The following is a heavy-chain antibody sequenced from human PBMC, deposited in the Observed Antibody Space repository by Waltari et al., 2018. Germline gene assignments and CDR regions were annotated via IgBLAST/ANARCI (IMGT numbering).Heavy chain of an antibody. D-gene: IGHD6-6*01. CDR3: ARRSIGRFDV. CDR1: GGSFTNYY. Sequence: QVQLQESGPGLVKPSETLSLTCAVSGGSFTNYYWGWIRQPPGKGLEWIGYISGSSEDTDYNPALTIRLTIARDTSKNQFSLNLSSVTAADTAVYYCARRSIGRFDVWGPVVLVTVSS. V-gene: IGHV4-59*12. CDR2: ISGSSEDT. J-gene: IGHJ2*01.